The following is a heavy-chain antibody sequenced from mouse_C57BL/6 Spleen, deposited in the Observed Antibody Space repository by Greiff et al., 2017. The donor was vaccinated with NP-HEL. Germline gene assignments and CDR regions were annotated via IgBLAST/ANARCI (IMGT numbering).Heavy chain of an antibody. CDR1: GYAFSSYW. Sequence: LQQSGAELVKPGASVKISCKASGYAFSSYWMNWVKQRPGKGLEWIGQIYPGDGDTNYNGKFKGKATLTADKSSSTAYMQLSSLTSEDSAVDFCARSWDDYAMDYWGQGTSVTVSS. V-gene: IGHV1-80*01. CDR3: ARSWDDYAMDY. CDR2: IYPGDGDT. J-gene: IGHJ4*01. D-gene: IGHD4-1*01.